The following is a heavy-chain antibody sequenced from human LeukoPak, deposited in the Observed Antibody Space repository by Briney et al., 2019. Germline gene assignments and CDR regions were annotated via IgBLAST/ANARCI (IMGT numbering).Heavy chain of an antibody. V-gene: IGHV3-23*01. J-gene: IGHJ5*02. CDR3: AKDYIDIVVVPAAATLDP. CDR1: GFTFSSYA. Sequence: GGSLRLSCAASGFTFSSYAMSWVRQAPGKGLEWVSAISGSGGSTYYADSVKGRFTISRDNSENTLYLQMNSLRAEDTAVYYCAKDYIDIVVVPAAATLDPWGQGTLVTVSS. D-gene: IGHD2-2*01. CDR2: ISGSGGST.